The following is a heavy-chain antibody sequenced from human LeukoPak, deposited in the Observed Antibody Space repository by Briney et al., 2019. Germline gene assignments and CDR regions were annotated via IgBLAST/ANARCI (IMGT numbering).Heavy chain of an antibody. D-gene: IGHD2-2*01. Sequence: PGGSLRLSCAGYGFTFSTYGMTWVRQAPGKGLEWVSAISGSGGSTYYADSVKGRFTISRDNSKNTLYLQMNSLRAEDTAVYYCAKVVVPAALFLDYWGQGTLVTVSS. CDR2: ISGSGGST. V-gene: IGHV3-23*01. CDR3: AKVVVPAALFLDY. J-gene: IGHJ4*02. CDR1: GFTFSTYG.